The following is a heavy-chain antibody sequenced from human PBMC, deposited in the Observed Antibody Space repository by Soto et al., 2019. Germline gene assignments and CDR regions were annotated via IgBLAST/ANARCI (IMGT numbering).Heavy chain of an antibody. D-gene: IGHD3-3*01. J-gene: IGHJ5*02. CDR1: GYTFTSYG. Sequence: ASVKVSCKASGYTFTSYGISWVRQAPGQGLEWMGWISSYNGNTNYAQKLQGRVTMTTDTSTSTAYMELRSLRSDDTAVYYCAIDGDVLRFLEWSGRNWFDPWGQGTLVTVSS. CDR2: ISSYNGNT. CDR3: AIDGDVLRFLEWSGRNWFDP. V-gene: IGHV1-18*01.